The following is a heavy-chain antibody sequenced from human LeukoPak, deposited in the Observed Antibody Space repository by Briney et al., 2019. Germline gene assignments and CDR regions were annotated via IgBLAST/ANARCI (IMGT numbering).Heavy chain of an antibody. D-gene: IGHD3-22*01. Sequence: GASVKVSCKASGYTFTSYGISWVRQAPGQGLEWMGWISAYNGNTNYAQKLQGRVTMTTDTSTSTAYMELRSLRSDDTAVYYCARDTAYESSGYYYVYWGQGTLVTVSS. CDR3: ARDTAYESSGYYYVY. CDR2: ISAYNGNT. CDR1: GYTFTSYG. V-gene: IGHV1-18*01. J-gene: IGHJ4*02.